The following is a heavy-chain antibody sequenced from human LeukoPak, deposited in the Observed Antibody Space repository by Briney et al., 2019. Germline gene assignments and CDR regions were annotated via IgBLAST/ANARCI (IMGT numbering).Heavy chain of an antibody. CDR3: ATYRQVLLPFES. CDR2: IGTIGDT. V-gene: IGHV3-13*01. D-gene: IGHD5-18*01. J-gene: IGHJ4*02. CDR1: GFTFSSSD. Sequence: PGGSLRLSCAASGFTFSSSDMHWVRQPTGKGLEWVSAIGTIGDTYYPGSVKGRFTISRENAKNTLYLQMNSLRAEDSAIYYCATYRQVLLPFESWGQGTLVTVSS.